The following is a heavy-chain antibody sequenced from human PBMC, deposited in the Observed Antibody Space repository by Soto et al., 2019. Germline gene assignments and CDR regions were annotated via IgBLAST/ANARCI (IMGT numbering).Heavy chain of an antibody. CDR2: IYYSGNT. V-gene: IGHV4-30-4*01. J-gene: IGHJ4*02. D-gene: IGHD1-26*01. Sequence: SETLSLTCTVSGGSIINGDYYWSWIRQPPGKGLEWIGYIYYSGNTYYNPSLKSRVTISVDTSKNQFSLKLSSVTAADTAVYYCARHGPGGSYSDYWGQGTLVTVSS. CDR1: GGSIINGDYY. CDR3: ARHGPGGSYSDY.